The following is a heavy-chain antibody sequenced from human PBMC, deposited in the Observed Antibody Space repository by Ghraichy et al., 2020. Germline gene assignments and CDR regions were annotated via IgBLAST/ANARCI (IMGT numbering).Heavy chain of an antibody. CDR2: ISSSRSSI. V-gene: IGHV3-21*01. CDR1: GFTFSSYS. J-gene: IGHJ4*02. CDR3: ARDTAMGDY. D-gene: IGHD5-18*01. Sequence: GGSLRLSCAASGFTFSSYSMNWVRQAPGKGLEWVSCISSSRSSIYYADSVKGRFTISRDNAKNSLYLQMNSLRAEDTAVYYCARDTAMGDYWGQGTLVTVSS.